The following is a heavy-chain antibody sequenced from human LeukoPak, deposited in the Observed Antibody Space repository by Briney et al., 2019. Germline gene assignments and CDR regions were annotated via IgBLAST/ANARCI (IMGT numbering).Heavy chain of an antibody. Sequence: PGGSLRLSCAASGFTFSSYSMNWVRQAPGKGLEWVSSISSSSSYIYYADSVKGRFTISRDNAKNSLYLQMNSLRAEDTAVYYCARDCPSATVTTGRLNAFDIWGQGTMVTVSS. CDR2: ISSSSSYI. V-gene: IGHV3-21*01. CDR1: GFTFSSYS. D-gene: IGHD4-17*01. CDR3: ARDCPSATVTTGRLNAFDI. J-gene: IGHJ3*02.